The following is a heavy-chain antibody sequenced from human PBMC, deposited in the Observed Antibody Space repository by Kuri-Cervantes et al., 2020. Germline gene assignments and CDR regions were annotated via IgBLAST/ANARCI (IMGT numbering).Heavy chain of an antibody. V-gene: IGHV1-18*01. D-gene: IGHD6-13*01. CDR3: ARGVTTGYSSSWYQAHYYYYMDV. Sequence: ASVKVSCKASGYTFTSYGISWVRQAPGQGLEWMGWISAYNGNTNYAQKLQGRVTMTTDTSTSTAYMELRSLRSDDTAVYYCARGVTTGYSSSWYQAHYYYYMDVWGKGTTVTVSS. CDR1: GYTFTSYG. CDR2: ISAYNGNT. J-gene: IGHJ6*03.